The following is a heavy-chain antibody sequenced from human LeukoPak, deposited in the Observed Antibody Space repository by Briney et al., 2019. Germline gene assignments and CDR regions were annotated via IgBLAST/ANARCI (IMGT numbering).Heavy chain of an antibody. CDR1: GFTFNSHW. CDR2: IKQGGSEK. V-gene: IGHV3-7*01. J-gene: IGHJ4*02. CDR3: ARGPNYGARVDYLDS. Sequence: GGSLRLFCAASGFTFNSHWMTRVRQAPGKGLGWVASIKQGGSEKYYADSVKGRFTVSRDDAKNSLYFQMNSLSDDDTAVYYCARGPNYGARVDYLDSWGQGTKVTVSS. D-gene: IGHD4-17*01.